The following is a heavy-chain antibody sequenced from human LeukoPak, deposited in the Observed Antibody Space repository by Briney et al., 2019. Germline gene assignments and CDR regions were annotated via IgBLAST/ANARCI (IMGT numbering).Heavy chain of an antibody. CDR2: IYYTGSA. CDR3: ARGSITVVPAFDI. V-gene: IGHV4-59*12. D-gene: IGHD3-16*01. CDR1: GGSISTYY. Sequence: PSETLSLTCTVSGGSISTYYWSWIRQPPGTGREWSGCIYYTGSANYNPSLKSRGTISVHTSKNQFSLKLTPVTAADTAVYYCARGSITVVPAFDIWGQGTMFTVSS. J-gene: IGHJ3*02.